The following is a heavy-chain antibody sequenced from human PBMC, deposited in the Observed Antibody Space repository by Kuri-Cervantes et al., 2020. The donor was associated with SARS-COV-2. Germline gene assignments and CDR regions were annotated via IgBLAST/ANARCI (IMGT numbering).Heavy chain of an antibody. D-gene: IGHD5-12*01. J-gene: IGHJ6*03. V-gene: IGHV4-34*01. CDR3: ARGQFNSGYDPSGYYYYYYYMDV. CDR1: GGSFGGYY. Sequence: SETLSLTCAVYGGSFGGYYWTWIRQPPGKGLEWIGEINHSGSTNYNPSLKSRVTISVDTSKNQFSLKLSSVTAADTAVYYCARGQFNSGYDPSGYYYYYYYMDVWGKGSTVTVSS. CDR2: INHSGST.